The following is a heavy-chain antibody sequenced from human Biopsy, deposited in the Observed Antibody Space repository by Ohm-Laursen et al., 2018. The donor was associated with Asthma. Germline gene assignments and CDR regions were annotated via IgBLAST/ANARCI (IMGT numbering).Heavy chain of an antibody. D-gene: IGHD1-1*01. Sequence: SLRLSCSASGFAVSRDHMFWVRQAPGKGLEWVGVISKDASTQDYADSVKGRFTMARDNSKNTPDLQMNSLREEDTAVYYCVRDGTDDAFDIWGQGTVVSVSS. V-gene: IGHV3-30*01. J-gene: IGHJ3*02. CDR2: ISKDASTQ. CDR3: VRDGTDDAFDI. CDR1: GFAVSRDH.